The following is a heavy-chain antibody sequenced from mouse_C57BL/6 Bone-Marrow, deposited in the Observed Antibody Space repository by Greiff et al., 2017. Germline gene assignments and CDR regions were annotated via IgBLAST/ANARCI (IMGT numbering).Heavy chain of an antibody. Sequence: VKLMESGAELVKPGASVKLSCKASGYTFTSYWMHWVKQRPGQGLEWIGMIHPNSGSTNYNEKFKSKATLTVDKSSSTAYMQLSSLTSEDSAVYYCARGNYVGFAYWGRGNLVPVSA. CDR2: IHPNSGST. CDR3: ARGNYVGFAY. D-gene: IGHD2-1*01. J-gene: IGHJ3*01. CDR1: GYTFTSYW. V-gene: IGHV1-64*01.